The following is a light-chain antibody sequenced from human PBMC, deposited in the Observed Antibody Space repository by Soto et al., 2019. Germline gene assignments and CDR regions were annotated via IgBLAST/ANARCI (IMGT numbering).Light chain of an antibody. CDR2: ENN. J-gene: IGLJ1*01. CDR1: SSNIGNNY. Sequence: QSVLTQPPSVSAAPGKQVTISCSGSSSNIGNNYVSWYQQLPGTAPKLLIYENNKRPSGIPDRFSGSKSGTSATLGITGLQTGDEADYYCGTWDSSLSAFYVFGTGTKLTVL. CDR3: GTWDSSLSAFYV. V-gene: IGLV1-51*02.